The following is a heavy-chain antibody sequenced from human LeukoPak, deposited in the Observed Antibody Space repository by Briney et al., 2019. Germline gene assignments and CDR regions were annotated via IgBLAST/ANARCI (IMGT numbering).Heavy chain of an antibody. CDR2: ISAYNGNT. J-gene: IGHJ4*02. CDR1: GYTFTSYG. V-gene: IGHV1-18*01. CDR3: ARGRVVGAKDLDY. Sequence: ASVKVSCKTSGYTFTSYGISWVRQAPGQGLEWMGWISAYNGNTNYAQKFQGRVTMTRNTSISTAYMELSSLRSEDTAVYYCARGRVVGAKDLDYWGQGTLVTVSS. D-gene: IGHD1-26*01.